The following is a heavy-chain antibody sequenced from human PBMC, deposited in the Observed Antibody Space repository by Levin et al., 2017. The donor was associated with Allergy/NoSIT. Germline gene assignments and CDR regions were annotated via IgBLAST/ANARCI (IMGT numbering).Heavy chain of an antibody. CDR1: GFTFSDYG. CDR3: GRDRPSFYYMDV. J-gene: IGHJ6*03. V-gene: IGHV3-33*01. Sequence: GGSLRLSCAASGFTFSDYGMHWVRQAPGKGLEWVAVIWYDGSNKYYGDSVKGRFTISRDNSKNTLYLEVNSLRGEDTAVYYCGRDRPSFYYMDVWGKGTTVTVSS. CDR2: IWYDGSNK.